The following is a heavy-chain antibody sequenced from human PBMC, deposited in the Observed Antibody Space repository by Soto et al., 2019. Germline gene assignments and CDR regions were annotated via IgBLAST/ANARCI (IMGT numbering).Heavy chain of an antibody. Sequence: QVQLVESGGGVGQPGRSLRLSCAASGFTFSSYAMHRVRQAPRKGLEWVAVIPCAGSNKYHADSVKGRFTIPRDNSKNAVYVQMNSLRAEDRAVYYCARTDFPITISGVLTTPNAPIDYWGQGTLVTVSA. D-gene: IGHD3-3*01. CDR3: ARTDFPITISGVLTTPNAPIDY. V-gene: IGHV3-30-3*01. CDR1: GFTFSSYA. CDR2: IPCAGSNK. J-gene: IGHJ4*02.